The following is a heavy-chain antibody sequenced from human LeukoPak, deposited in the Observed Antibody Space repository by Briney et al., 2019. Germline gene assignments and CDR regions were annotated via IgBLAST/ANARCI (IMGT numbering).Heavy chain of an antibody. CDR3: AKDLGNWNSEYYFDY. Sequence: PGGSLRLSCAASGFTFSSYWMSWVRQAPGQGLEWVANIEYDGSKKYYVDSVKGRFTISADNAKNSLYLQMNSLRAEDTAVYYCAKDLGNWNSEYYFDYWGQGTLVTVSS. CDR2: IEYDGSKK. V-gene: IGHV3-7*01. D-gene: IGHD1-7*01. J-gene: IGHJ4*02. CDR1: GFTFSSYW.